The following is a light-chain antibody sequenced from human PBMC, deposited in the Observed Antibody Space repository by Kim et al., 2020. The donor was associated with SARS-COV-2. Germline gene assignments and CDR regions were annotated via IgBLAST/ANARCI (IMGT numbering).Light chain of an antibody. Sequence: DIQMTQSPSSLSASVGDRVTINCRASQGIANYLAWYQQKPGKVPKLLIYAASALQAGVPSRFSGSGSGTDFTLTISSLQPEDAATYYCQKYDGAPWTFGQVTKVDIK. CDR3: QKYDGAPWT. CDR1: QGIANY. V-gene: IGKV1-27*01. J-gene: IGKJ1*01. CDR2: AAS.